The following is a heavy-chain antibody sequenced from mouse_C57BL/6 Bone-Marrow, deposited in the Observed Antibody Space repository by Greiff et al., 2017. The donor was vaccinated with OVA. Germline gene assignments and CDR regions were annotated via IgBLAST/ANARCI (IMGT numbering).Heavy chain of an antibody. CDR3: ATLDYDAWFAY. J-gene: IGHJ3*01. CDR2: IWSGGST. V-gene: IGHV2-2*01. Sequence: VQLVESGPGLVQPSQSLSITCTVSGFSLTSYGVHWVRQSPGKGLEWLGVIWSGGSTDYNAAFISRLSISKDNSKSQVFFKMNSLQADDTAIYYCATLDYDAWFAYWGQGTLVTVSA. D-gene: IGHD2-4*01. CDR1: GFSLTSYG.